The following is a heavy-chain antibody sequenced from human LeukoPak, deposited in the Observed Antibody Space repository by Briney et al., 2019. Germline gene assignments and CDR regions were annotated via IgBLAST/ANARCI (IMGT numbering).Heavy chain of an antibody. Sequence: GASVEVSCKASGGTFSSYAMSWVRQAPGKGLEWVSTISGGGGSTSYADSVRGRFTISRDNSKNTLYLQMNSLRAEDTAIYYCAKGDSSSWGVFDYWGQGTLVTVSS. V-gene: IGHV3-23*01. CDR3: AKGDSSSWGVFDY. CDR2: ISGGGGST. D-gene: IGHD6-13*01. J-gene: IGHJ4*02. CDR1: GGTFSSYA.